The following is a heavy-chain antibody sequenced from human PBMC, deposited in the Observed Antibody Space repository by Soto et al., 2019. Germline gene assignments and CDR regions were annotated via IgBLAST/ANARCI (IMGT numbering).Heavy chain of an antibody. V-gene: IGHV4-59*01. CDR3: ARGYDSSGYYYFPTQLHDIYYFDY. CDR1: GGCSSSYY. CDR2: IYYSGST. J-gene: IGHJ4*02. Sequence: PSETLSRTCTVSGGCSSSYYWSWIRQRPGKGLEWIGYIYYSGSTNYNPSLKSRVTISVDTSKNQFSLKLSSVTAADTAVYYCARGYDSSGYYYFPTQLHDIYYFDYWGPGTLLTVFS. D-gene: IGHD3-22*01.